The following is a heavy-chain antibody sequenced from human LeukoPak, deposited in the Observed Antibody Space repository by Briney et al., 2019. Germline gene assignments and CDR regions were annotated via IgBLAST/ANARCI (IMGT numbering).Heavy chain of an antibody. CDR3: ARAGGYSGYDPAGPRKDMDV. D-gene: IGHD5-12*01. CDR1: GYTFTGYY. J-gene: IGHJ6*03. V-gene: IGHV1-2*02. CDR2: INPNSGGT. Sequence: ASVKVSCKASGYTFTGYYMHWVRQAPGQGLEWMGWINPNSGGTNYAQKFQGRVTMTRDTSISTAYMELSRLRSDDTAVYYCARAGGYSGYDPAGPRKDMDVWGKGTTVTVSS.